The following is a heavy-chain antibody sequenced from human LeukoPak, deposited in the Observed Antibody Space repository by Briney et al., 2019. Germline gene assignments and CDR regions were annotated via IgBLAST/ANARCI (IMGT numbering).Heavy chain of an antibody. J-gene: IGHJ4*02. V-gene: IGHV1-2*02. D-gene: IGHD5-18*01. CDR3: AKDTGNFNLGDH. Sequence: GASVKVSCKASGYTFTGYYMHWVRQAPGQGLEWMGWINPNSGTNYAQKFQGRVTMTRDTSISTAYMELSRVRSDDTAVYYCAKDTGNFNLGDHWGQGTQVTVSS. CDR2: INPNSGT. CDR1: GYTFTGYY.